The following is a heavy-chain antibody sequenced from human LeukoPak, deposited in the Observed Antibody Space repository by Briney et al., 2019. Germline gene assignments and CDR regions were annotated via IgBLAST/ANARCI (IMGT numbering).Heavy chain of an antibody. CDR1: GGSISSSSYS. CDR2: SYYSGST. CDR3: ASTNEGYCSSTSCYTWGY. V-gene: IGHV4-39*01. J-gene: IGHJ4*02. Sequence: PSETLSLTCTVSGGSISSSSYSCGWIRHPPGKGLRGFGSSYYSGSTYYNPSLKSRVTISVDTSKNQFSLKLSSVTAADTAVYYCASTNEGYCSSTSCYTWGYWGQGTLVTVSS. D-gene: IGHD2-2*02.